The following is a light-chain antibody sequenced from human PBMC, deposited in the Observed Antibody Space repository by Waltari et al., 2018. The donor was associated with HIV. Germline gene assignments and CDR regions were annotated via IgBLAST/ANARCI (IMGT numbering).Light chain of an antibody. V-gene: IGKV3-15*01. Sequence: DIVMMQSPGTLSVSPGERAPLSCRASQRVSRNLAWYQQKPGQPPRLIIYGASTRATGIPARFSATGSGREFTLTISSLQSEDFAVYYCQQYNIWPPLTFGGGTKVEMK. CDR3: QQYNIWPPLT. CDR2: GAS. J-gene: IGKJ4*01. CDR1: QRVSRN.